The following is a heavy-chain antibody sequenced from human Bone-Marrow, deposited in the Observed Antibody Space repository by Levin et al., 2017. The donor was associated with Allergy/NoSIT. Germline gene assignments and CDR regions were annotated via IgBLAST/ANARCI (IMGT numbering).Heavy chain of an antibody. V-gene: IGHV4-39*01. D-gene: IGHD1/OR15-1a*01. CDR1: GGSISSSSYY. J-gene: IGHJ6*02. Sequence: TSETLSLTCTVSGGSISSSSYYWGWIRQPPGKGLEWIGSIYYSGSTYYNPSLKSRVTISVDTSKNQFSLKLSSVTAADTAVYYCANKGTVGYYGMDVWGQGTTVTVSS. CDR2: IYYSGST. CDR3: ANKGTVGYYGMDV.